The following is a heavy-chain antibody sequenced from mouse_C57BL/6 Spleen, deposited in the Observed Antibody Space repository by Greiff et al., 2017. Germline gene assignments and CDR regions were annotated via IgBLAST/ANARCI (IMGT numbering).Heavy chain of an antibody. CDR3: ARWGYGSPLFAY. CDR1: GYTFTDHT. J-gene: IGHJ3*01. V-gene: IGHV1-78*01. CDR2: IYPRDGST. D-gene: IGHD1-1*01. Sequence: QVQLQQSDAELVKPGASVKISCKVSGYTFTDHTIHWMKQRPEQGLEWIGYIYPRDGSTKYNEKFKGKATLTADKSSSTAYMQLNSLTSEDSAVDCCARWGYGSPLFAYWGQGTLVTVSA.